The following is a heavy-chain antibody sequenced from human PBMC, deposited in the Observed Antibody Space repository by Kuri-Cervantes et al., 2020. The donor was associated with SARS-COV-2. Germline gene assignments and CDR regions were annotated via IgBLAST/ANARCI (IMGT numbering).Heavy chain of an antibody. J-gene: IGHJ6*02. D-gene: IGHD1-7*01. CDR3: ARGVAELRYYGMDV. Sequence: LSLTCAASGFTFSSYGMHWVRQAPGKGLEWVAVISYDGSNKYYADSVKGRFTISRDNSKNTLYLQMNSLRAEDTAVYYCARGVAELRYYGMDVWGQGTTVTVSS. V-gene: IGHV3-30*03. CDR2: ISYDGSNK. CDR1: GFTFSSYG.